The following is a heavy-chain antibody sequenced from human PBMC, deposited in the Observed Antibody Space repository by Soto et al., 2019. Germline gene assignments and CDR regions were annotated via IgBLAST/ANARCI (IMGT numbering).Heavy chain of an antibody. CDR1: GFTFSSYA. J-gene: IGHJ6*02. V-gene: IGHV3-30-3*01. CDR3: ARGALIDGWNYYYYYGMDV. CDR2: ISYDGSNK. Sequence: GGSLRLSCAASGFTFSSYAMHWVRQAPGKGLERVAVISYDGSNKYYADSVRGRFTISRDNSKNTLYLQMNSLRAEDTAVYYCARGALIDGWNYYYYYGMDVWGQGTTLTVSS. D-gene: IGHD3-3*01.